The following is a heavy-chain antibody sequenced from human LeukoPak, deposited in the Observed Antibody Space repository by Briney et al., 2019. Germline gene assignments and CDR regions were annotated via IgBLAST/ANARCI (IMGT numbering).Heavy chain of an antibody. CDR1: GYSISSGYY. CDR3: ARARFLGITGTAPPLLDY. J-gene: IGHJ4*02. CDR2: IYYSGST. D-gene: IGHD1-20*01. Sequence: SETLSLTCSVSGYSISSGYYWSWIRQPPGKGLEWIGYIYYSGSTNYNPSLKSRVTISVDTSKNQFSLKLSSVTAADTAVYYCARARFLGITGTAPPLLDYWGQGTLVTVSS. V-gene: IGHV4-61*01.